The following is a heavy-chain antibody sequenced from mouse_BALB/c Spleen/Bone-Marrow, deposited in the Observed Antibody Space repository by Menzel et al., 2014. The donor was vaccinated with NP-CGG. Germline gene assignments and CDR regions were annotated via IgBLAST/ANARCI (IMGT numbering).Heavy chain of an antibody. CDR1: GYAFSSSW. CDR2: IYPGDGDT. V-gene: IGHV1-82*01. J-gene: IGHJ4*01. D-gene: IGHD4-1*01. Sequence: QVQLQQSGPELVKPGASVKISCKASGYAFSSSWMNWVKQRPGQGLGWIGRIYPGDGDTKYNGKFKGKATLTADKSSSTPYMQLSTLTSELSAVYFCARPLIWDPYDRDYWCQGLPVTVTS. CDR3: ARPLIWDPYDRDY.